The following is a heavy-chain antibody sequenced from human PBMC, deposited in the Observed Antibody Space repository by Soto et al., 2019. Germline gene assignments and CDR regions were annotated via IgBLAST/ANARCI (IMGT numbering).Heavy chain of an antibody. Sequence: QVQLVESGGGVVQPGTSVRLSCAASGFNISSYGMHWVRQAPGKGLEWVAVIWSDGSNKYYGDSVKGRFTISRDNSKNTFHLRRNSRRAEDTAVYYCARGEYCSGGSCYESWFDPWGQVTLVTVSS. D-gene: IGHD2-15*01. CDR2: IWSDGSNK. V-gene: IGHV3-33*01. CDR1: GFNISSYG. J-gene: IGHJ5*02. CDR3: ARGEYCSGGSCYESWFDP.